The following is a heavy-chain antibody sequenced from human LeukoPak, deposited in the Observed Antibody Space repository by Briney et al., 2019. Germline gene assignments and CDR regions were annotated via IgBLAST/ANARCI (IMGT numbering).Heavy chain of an antibody. J-gene: IGHJ4*02. D-gene: IGHD6-13*01. CDR2: ISVYNGNT. Sequence: ASVKVSCKASGYTFTSYGISWVRQAPGQGLEWMGWISVYNGNTNYAQKLQGRVTMTTDTSTSTAYTELSSLRSEDTAVYYCARGLPSGSSWSTNFIFDYWGQGTLVTVSP. V-gene: IGHV1-18*01. CDR1: GYTFTSYG. CDR3: ARGLPSGSSWSTNFIFDY.